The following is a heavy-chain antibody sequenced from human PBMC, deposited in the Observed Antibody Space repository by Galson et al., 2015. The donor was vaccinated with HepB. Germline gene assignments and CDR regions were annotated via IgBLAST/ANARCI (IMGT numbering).Heavy chain of an antibody. V-gene: IGHV2-70*04. J-gene: IGHJ5*02. D-gene: IGHD1-1*01. CDR3: ARALTTTGDWFDP. CDR2: IDWDDRK. CDR1: GFSLSARGVR. Sequence: PALVKPTQTLTLTRTFSGFSLSARGVRVNWIRQPPGKAREWLGRIDWDDRKFYSTSLKTRLTISKGTSKNQVVLTMTNVDPADTATYYCARALTTTGDWFDPWGQGTLVTVSS.